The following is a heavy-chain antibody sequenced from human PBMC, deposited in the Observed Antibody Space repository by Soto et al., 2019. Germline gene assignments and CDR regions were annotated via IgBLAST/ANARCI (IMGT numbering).Heavy chain of an antibody. V-gene: IGHV5-51*03. CDR3: AKTDYGSGTFDS. CDR2: IYPGDSDV. Sequence: VQLVQSGAEVKKPGESLRISCKGSGYDFPAYWINWVRQMPGKGLEWMGTIYPGDSDVRYRPSFQGQVTISVDKSISIAYLQWSSLKAADTAIYYCAKTDYGSGTFDSWGQGTLVTVSS. J-gene: IGHJ4*02. D-gene: IGHD3-10*01. CDR1: GYDFPAYW.